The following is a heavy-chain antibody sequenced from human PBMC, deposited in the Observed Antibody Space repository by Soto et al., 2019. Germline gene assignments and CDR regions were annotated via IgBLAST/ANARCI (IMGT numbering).Heavy chain of an antibody. CDR3: AREYYYTMDV. Sequence: QVQLVESGGGLVRPGGSLRLSCEDSGFTFRDYYMTWFRQAPGKGLEWLSYIDSSTKNTNYADSVKGRFTIFRDNAKYSLYLQFNSLRAEVTAVYYCAREYYYTMDVWVQGTMVTVSS. V-gene: IGHV3-11*05. J-gene: IGHJ6*02. CDR2: IDSSTKNT. CDR1: GFTFRDYY.